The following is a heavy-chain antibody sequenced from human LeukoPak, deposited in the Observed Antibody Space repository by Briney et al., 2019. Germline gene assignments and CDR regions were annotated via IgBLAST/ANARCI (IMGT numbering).Heavy chain of an antibody. CDR3: AREGTAGTNLNWFDP. V-gene: IGHV4-59*01. CDR1: GGSISSYY. J-gene: IGHJ5*02. CDR2: ISYSGST. Sequence: SSETLSLTCTVSGGSISSYYWSWLRQPPGKGLEWIGYISYSGSTNFNPSLKSRVTISVDTSKNQFSLKLSSVTAADTAVYYCAREGTAGTNLNWFDPWGQGTLVTVSS. D-gene: IGHD1-1*01.